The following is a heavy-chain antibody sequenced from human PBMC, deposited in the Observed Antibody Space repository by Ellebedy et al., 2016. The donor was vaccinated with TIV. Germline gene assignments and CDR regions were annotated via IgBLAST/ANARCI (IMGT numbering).Heavy chain of an antibody. V-gene: IGHV4-39*01. Sequence: MPSETLSPTCTVSGGSISSRTRYWGWFRQTPEKGLEWIGTVYFTGTTYYNPSLSSRITISADTSNNQFSLKLTSVTAADTAVYYCATARRDPLYYGVDVWGRGTTVTVSS. D-gene: IGHD6-13*01. CDR2: VYFTGTT. CDR3: ATARRDPLYYGVDV. J-gene: IGHJ6*02. CDR1: GGSISSRTRY.